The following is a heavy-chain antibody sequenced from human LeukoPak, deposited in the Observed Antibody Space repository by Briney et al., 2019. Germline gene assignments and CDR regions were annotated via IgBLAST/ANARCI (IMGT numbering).Heavy chain of an antibody. D-gene: IGHD3-10*01. CDR2: ISPYNGNT. CDR3: ARWGGAEDAFDI. Sequence: ASVKVSCKASGYTFTTYGISWMRQAPGQGLEWMGWISPYNGNTNYAQKLQGRVTMTTDTSTSTAYMDLSSLRSDDTAVYYCARWGGAEDAFDIWGQGTMVTVSS. CDR1: GYTFTTYG. V-gene: IGHV1-18*01. J-gene: IGHJ3*02.